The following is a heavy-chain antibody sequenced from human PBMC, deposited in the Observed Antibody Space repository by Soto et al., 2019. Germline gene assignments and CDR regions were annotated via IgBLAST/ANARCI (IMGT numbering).Heavy chain of an antibody. V-gene: IGHV3-30*02. Sequence: PGGSLRLSXVGSGFIFSNNGMHWVRQTPGKGLEWVAFMSYDGSDTFYADSVKGRFTISRDNSKNTLFLHMSNLRAEDTAMYYCTIVRVXXSALDHWGQGTLVTVSS. J-gene: IGHJ4*02. CDR3: TIVRVXXSALDH. CDR2: MSYDGSDT. D-gene: IGHD3-10*02. CDR1: GFIFSNNG.